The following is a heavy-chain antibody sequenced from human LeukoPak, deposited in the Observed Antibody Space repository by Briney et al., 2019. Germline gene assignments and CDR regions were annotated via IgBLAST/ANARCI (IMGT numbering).Heavy chain of an antibody. J-gene: IGHJ6*02. CDR2: IDTTSAYI. Sequence: GGSLRLSCAASGFTFSDYAINWVPQAPGKGLEWVSAIDTTSAYIYYADSVRGRFTISRDNAKSSVSLQMNSLRDDDTAVYYCARILRYLLVDYHALDVWGQGATVTVSS. CDR1: GFTFSDYA. D-gene: IGHD2-15*01. CDR3: ARILRYLLVDYHALDV. V-gene: IGHV3-21*01.